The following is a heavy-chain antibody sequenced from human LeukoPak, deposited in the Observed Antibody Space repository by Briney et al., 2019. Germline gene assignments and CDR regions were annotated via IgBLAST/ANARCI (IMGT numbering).Heavy chain of an antibody. CDR2: IRYDGSNK. V-gene: IGHV3-30*02. Sequence: SGGSLRLSCAASGFTFSSYGMSWVRQAPGKGLEWVAFIRYDGSNKYYADSVKGRFTISRDNSKNTLYLQMNSLRAEDTAVYYCAREPFVAVTPHFDYWGQGTLVTVSS. CDR3: AREPFVAVTPHFDY. CDR1: GFTFSSYG. D-gene: IGHD2-21*02. J-gene: IGHJ4*02.